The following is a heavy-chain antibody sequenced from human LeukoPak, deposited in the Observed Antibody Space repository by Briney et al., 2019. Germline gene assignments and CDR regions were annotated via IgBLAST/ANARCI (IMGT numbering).Heavy chain of an antibody. CDR1: GGSISSYY. CDR2: IYTSGST. V-gene: IGHV4-4*07. D-gene: IGHD4-17*01. CDR3: ARDFYGDYYYYYGMDV. J-gene: IGHJ6*02. Sequence: SETLSLTCTVSGGSISSYYWNWIRQPAGKGLEWIGRIYTSGSTNYNPSLKSRVTMSVDTSKNQFSLKLSSVTAADTAVYYCARDFYGDYYYYYGMDVWGQGTTVTVSS.